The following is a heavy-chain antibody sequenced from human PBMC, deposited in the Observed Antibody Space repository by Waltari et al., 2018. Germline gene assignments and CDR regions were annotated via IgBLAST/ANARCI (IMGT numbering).Heavy chain of an antibody. Sequence: QVQLVQSGAEVKQPEASVKVSCKASGYIFTGYYMHWVRQVPGQGLEWMGWINPNSGATNSVQKFQGRVTMTRDTSIGTAYMELSRLRSDDTAVYYCARAGYGSSPDYWGQGTLVTVSS. CDR3: ARAGYGSSPDY. CDR1: GYIFTGYY. D-gene: IGHD6-6*01. CDR2: INPNSGAT. J-gene: IGHJ4*02. V-gene: IGHV1-2*02.